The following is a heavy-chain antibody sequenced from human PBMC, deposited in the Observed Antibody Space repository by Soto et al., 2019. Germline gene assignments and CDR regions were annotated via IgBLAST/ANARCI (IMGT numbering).Heavy chain of an antibody. CDR3: ARLRMTHNWFDP. J-gene: IGHJ5*02. Sequence: TLSLTCTVSGGSISSSSYYWGWIRQPPGKGLEWIGSIYYSGSTYYNPSLKSRVTISVDTSKNQFSLKLSSVTAADTAVYYCARLRMTHNWFDPRGQGTLVTVSS. V-gene: IGHV4-39*01. CDR1: GGSISSSSYY. CDR2: IYYSGST. D-gene: IGHD2-21*02.